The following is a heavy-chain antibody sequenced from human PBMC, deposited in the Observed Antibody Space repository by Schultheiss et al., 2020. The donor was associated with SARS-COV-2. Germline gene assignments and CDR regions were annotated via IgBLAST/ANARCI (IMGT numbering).Heavy chain of an antibody. CDR3: ARVDSSSWYALSYYYYGMDV. V-gene: IGHV1-8*01. J-gene: IGHJ6*02. CDR1: GYTFTSYD. Sequence: GGSLRLSCKASGYTFTSYDINWVRQATGQGLEWMGWMNPNSGNTGYAQKFQGRVTMTRNTSISTAYMELSSLRSEDTAVYYCARVDSSSWYALSYYYYGMDVWGQGTTVTVSS. CDR2: MNPNSGNT. D-gene: IGHD6-13*01.